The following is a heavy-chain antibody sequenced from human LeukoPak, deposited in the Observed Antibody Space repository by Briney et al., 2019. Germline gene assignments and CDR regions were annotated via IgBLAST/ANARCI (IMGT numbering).Heavy chain of an antibody. D-gene: IGHD2-2*01. CDR1: GFTFSDYS. J-gene: IGHJ4*02. V-gene: IGHV3-21*01. CDR3: ARDYQGSADY. CDR2: ISGRSTYI. Sequence: GGSLRLSCAGSGFTFSDYSMNWVRQAPGKGLEWVSSISGRSTYILYADSVKGRFTISRDNAKNSLYLQMNSLRAEDTALYYCARDYQGSADYWGQGTLVTVSS.